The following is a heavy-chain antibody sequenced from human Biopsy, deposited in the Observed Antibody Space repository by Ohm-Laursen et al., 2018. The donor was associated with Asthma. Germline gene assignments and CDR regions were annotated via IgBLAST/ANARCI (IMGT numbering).Heavy chain of an antibody. CDR2: IKHDGSEK. CDR1: GFTFGDYW. V-gene: IGHV3-7*01. CDR3: ARTFHFWSPYHAEHYQL. Sequence: SLRLSCSASGFTFGDYWMSWVRQVPGKGLEWVANIKHDGSEKNHVDSLKGRFTISRDNAKNSLYLQMNSLRADGTAVYYCARTFHFWSPYHAEHYQLWGQGPLVTVSS. J-gene: IGHJ1*01. D-gene: IGHD3-3*02.